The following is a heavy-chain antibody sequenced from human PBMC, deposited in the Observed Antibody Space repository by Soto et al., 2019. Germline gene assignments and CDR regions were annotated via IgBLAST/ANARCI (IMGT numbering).Heavy chain of an antibody. V-gene: IGHV1-24*01. D-gene: IGHD3-10*01. CDR2: FDPEDGET. J-gene: IGHJ5*02. CDR1: GYTLTELS. CDR3: ATAYGSGSYNWFDP. Sequence: VKVSCKVSGYTLTELSMHWVRQAPGKGLEWMGGFDPEDGETIYAQKFQGRVTMTEDTSTDTAYMELSSLRSEDTAVYYCATAYGSGSYNWFDPWGQGTLVTVSS.